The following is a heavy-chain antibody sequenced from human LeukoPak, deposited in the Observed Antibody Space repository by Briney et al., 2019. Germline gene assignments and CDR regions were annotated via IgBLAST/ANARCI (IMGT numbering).Heavy chain of an antibody. CDR2: ISSSSSYI. J-gene: IGHJ4*02. V-gene: IGHV3-21*01. CDR3: ASFAAAGNFFDY. Sequence: GGSLRLSCAASGFTFSSYVMNWVRQAPGKGLEWVSSISSSSSYIYYADSVKGRFTISRDNAKNSLYLQMNSLRAEDTAVYYCASFAAAGNFFDYWGQGTLVTVSS. CDR1: GFTFSSYV. D-gene: IGHD6-13*01.